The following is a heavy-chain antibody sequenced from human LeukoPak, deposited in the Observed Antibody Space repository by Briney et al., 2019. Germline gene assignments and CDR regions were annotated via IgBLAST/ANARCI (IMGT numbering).Heavy chain of an antibody. D-gene: IGHD4/OR15-4a*01. CDR3: ARLGTNFPFGY. V-gene: IGHV5-51*01. CDR2: IYPGDSDT. J-gene: IGHJ4*02. CDR1: GYSFANYW. Sequence: GESLKISCKGSGYSFANYWIGWMRQMLGKGLEWMGIIYPGDSDTKYSPSFQGQVTISADKSISTAYLQWSSLKASDTAMYFCARLGTNFPFGYWGQGALVTVSS.